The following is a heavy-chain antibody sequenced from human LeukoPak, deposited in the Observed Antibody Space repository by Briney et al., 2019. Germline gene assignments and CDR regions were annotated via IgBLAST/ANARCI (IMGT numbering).Heavy chain of an antibody. CDR2: IYSGGST. V-gene: IGHV3-53*01. CDR3: SSSSRQAYFDY. D-gene: IGHD6-13*01. J-gene: IGHJ4*02. CDR1: GFTFSNYW. Sequence: GGSLRLSCAASGFTFSNYWMSWVRQAPGKGLEWVSVIYSGGSTYYADSVKGRFTISRDNSKNTLYPQMNSLRAEDTAVYYCSSSSRQAYFDYWGQGTLVTVSS.